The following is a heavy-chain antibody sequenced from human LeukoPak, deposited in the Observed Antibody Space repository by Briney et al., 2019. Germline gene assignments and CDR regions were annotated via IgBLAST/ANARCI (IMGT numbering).Heavy chain of an antibody. CDR2: IYTSGST. D-gene: IGHD1-26*01. J-gene: IGHJ5*02. CDR1: GGSISSYY. Sequence: TSETLSLTCTVSGGSISSYYWSWIRQPAGKGLEWIGRIYTSGSTNYNPSLKSRVTISVDTSKNQFSLKLSSVTAADTAVYYCARDIVGATRGYNWFDPWGQGTLVAVSS. CDR3: ARDIVGATRGYNWFDP. V-gene: IGHV4-4*07.